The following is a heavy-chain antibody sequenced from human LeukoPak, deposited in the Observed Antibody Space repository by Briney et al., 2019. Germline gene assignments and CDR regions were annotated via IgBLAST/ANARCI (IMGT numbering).Heavy chain of an antibody. J-gene: IGHJ4*02. CDR2: IYSGGYT. CDR3: ATVKGCSGGTCYSSFFDS. CDR1: GFSVSSNF. Sequence: GGSLRLSCAASGFSVSSNFMSWVRQAPGKGLEWVSVIYSGGYTSYADSVKGRFTISRDNSKNTVYLQMNSLSAEDTAVYFCATVKGCSGGTCYSSFFDSWGQGTLVTDSS. D-gene: IGHD2-15*01. V-gene: IGHV3-53*01.